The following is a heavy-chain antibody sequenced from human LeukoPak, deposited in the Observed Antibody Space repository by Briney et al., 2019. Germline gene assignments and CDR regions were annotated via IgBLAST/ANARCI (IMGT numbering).Heavy chain of an antibody. CDR2: INHSGST. Sequence: SGTRSLTCAVLGGSFSGYYWSWIGQPPGKGLKWIGEINHSGSTNYNPSLKSRVTISVDTSKNQCSLKLSSVTAADTAVYYCARTIVAPTTYYDYWGQGTLVTVSS. J-gene: IGHJ4*02. CDR1: GGSFSGYY. D-gene: IGHD1-1*01. CDR3: ARTIVAPTTYYDY. V-gene: IGHV4-34*01.